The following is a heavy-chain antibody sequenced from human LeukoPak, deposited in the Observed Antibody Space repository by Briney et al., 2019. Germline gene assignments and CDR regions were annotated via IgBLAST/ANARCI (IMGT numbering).Heavy chain of an antibody. CDR1: GFTFSSYG. J-gene: IGHJ4*02. CDR3: AKVLDYYDSSGYYPYYFDY. CDR2: ISGSGGST. Sequence: PGGSLRLSCAASGFTFSSYGMSWVRQAPGKGLEWVSAISGSGGSTYYADSVKGRFTISRDNSKNTLYLQMNSLRAEDTAVYYCAKVLDYYDSSGYYPYYFDYWGQGTLVTVSS. V-gene: IGHV3-23*01. D-gene: IGHD3-22*01.